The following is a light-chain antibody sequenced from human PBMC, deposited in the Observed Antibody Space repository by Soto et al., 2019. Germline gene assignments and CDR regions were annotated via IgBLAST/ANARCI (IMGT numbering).Light chain of an antibody. V-gene: IGKV1-5*03. J-gene: IGKJ1*01. CDR1: QTISSW. CDR2: KAC. Sequence: IRLTQSRCTLSASAEDKVPLSCRASQTISSWLAWYQQKPGKAPKLLIYKACTLKSGVPSRFSGSGSGTEFTLTISSLQPDDFATYYCQHYNSYSEAFGQGTKVDIK. CDR3: QHYNSYSEA.